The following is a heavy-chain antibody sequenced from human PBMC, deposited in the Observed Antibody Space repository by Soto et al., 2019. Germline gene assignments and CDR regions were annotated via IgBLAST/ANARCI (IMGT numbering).Heavy chain of an antibody. CDR1: DYSISSGYY. D-gene: IGHD3-10*01. J-gene: IGHJ3*02. V-gene: IGHV4-38-2*01. Sequence: SETLSLTCAVSDYSISSGYYWGLIRQSPGKGLEWIGTSYQSGNTYYNPSLKSRVTMSLDTSKNQLSLEVRSVTAADTALYYCARGPPDSSNTSGAFDIWGQGTMV. CDR2: SYQSGNT. CDR3: ARGPPDSSNTSGAFDI.